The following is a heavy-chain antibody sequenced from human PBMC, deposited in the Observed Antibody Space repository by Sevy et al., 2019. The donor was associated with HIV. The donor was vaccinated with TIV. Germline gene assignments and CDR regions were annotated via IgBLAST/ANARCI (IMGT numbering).Heavy chain of an antibody. CDR1: GYTFTSYG. CDR3: ALTDCSGGSCYSEFDP. J-gene: IGHJ5*02. CDR2: ISAYNGNT. Sequence: ASVKVSCKASGYTFTSYGISWVRQAPGQGLEWMGWISAYNGNTNYAQKLQGRVTMTTDTSTSTAYMELRSLRSDDTAVYYCALTDCSGGSCYSEFDPWGQRTLVTVSS. D-gene: IGHD2-15*01. V-gene: IGHV1-18*04.